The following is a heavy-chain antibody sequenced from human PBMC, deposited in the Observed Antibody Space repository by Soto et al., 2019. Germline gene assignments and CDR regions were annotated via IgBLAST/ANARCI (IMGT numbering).Heavy chain of an antibody. CDR2: INPKFGDT. V-gene: IGHV1-2*02. J-gene: IGHJ6*02. CDR3: ARNMDYYYGRGSGNGHGV. CDR1: GYTFTAYH. Sequence: QVRLVQSGAEVKEPGDSVRVSCEASGYTFTAYHIHWVRQAPGQGLEWMGWINPKFGDTGYAQDFLARVSMTSDMSISTVYMELSRLTSDDTAIYCCARNMDYYYGRGSGNGHGVWGQGTTVTVFS. D-gene: IGHD3-10*02.